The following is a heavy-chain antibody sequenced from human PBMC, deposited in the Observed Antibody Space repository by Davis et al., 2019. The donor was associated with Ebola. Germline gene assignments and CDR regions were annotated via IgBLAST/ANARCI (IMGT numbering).Heavy chain of an antibody. CDR2: INPNSGGT. CDR3: ASVGEGFRELSNFYYYYGMDV. V-gene: IGHV1-2*02. CDR1: GYTFTGYY. J-gene: IGHJ6*02. Sequence: ASVTVSCKASGYTFTGYYMHWVRQAPGQGLEWMGWINPNSGGTNYAQKFQGRVTMTRDTSISTAYMELSRLRSDDTAVYYCASVGEGFRELSNFYYYYGMDVWGQGTTVTVSS. D-gene: IGHD3-10*01.